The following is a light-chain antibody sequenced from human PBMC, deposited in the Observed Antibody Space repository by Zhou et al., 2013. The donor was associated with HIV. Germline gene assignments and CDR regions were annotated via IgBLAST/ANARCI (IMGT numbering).Light chain of an antibody. Sequence: EVLMTQSPATLSVSPGGRATLFCRASQDIRSNLAWYQQKPGQAPRLLIYRASFRATGVPDRFSGSGSGTVFTLTISSLQPDDIATYYCQQYDNPPYTFGQGTKLEIK. CDR3: QQYDNPPYT. J-gene: IGKJ2*01. V-gene: IGKV3-15*01. CDR2: RAS. CDR1: QDIRSN.